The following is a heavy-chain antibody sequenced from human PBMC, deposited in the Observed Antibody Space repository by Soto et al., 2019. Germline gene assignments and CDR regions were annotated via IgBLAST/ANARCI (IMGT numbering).Heavy chain of an antibody. Sequence: EVQLLESGGGLVQPGGSLRLTCAASGFTFTDYAMSWVRQAPGKGLEWVSVISSTGGSTYYADSVKGRFTISRDDSTNTVSLLMNSLSSEDTAVYYCAKQRVGSSWYREFDSGGQGTLVTVSS. V-gene: IGHV3-23*01. D-gene: IGHD6-13*01. CDR2: ISSTGGST. J-gene: IGHJ4*02. CDR3: AKQRVGSSWYREFDS. CDR1: GFTFTDYA.